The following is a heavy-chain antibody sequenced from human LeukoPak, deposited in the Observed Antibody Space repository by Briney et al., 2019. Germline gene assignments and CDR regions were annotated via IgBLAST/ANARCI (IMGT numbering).Heavy chain of an antibody. J-gene: IGHJ4*02. D-gene: IGHD1-26*01. CDR2: FAMIDDII. Sequence: GGSLRLSCAGSGFTFNNYAMSWVRQAPGKGLEWVSGFAMIDDIIHYVDSVKGRFAISRDNSKNMLYLQMNSLRAEDTAVYYCAKGFHSGSFNELDYWGQGTLVTVSS. CDR1: GFTFNNYA. V-gene: IGHV3-23*05. CDR3: AKGFHSGSFNELDY.